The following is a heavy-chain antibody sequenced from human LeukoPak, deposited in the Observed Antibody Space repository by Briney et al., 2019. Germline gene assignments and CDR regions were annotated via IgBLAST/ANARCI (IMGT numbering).Heavy chain of an antibody. D-gene: IGHD4-17*01. V-gene: IGHV5-51*01. J-gene: IGHJ4*02. Sequence: GESLKISCKGSGYTFSSSWIGWVRQKPGKGLEWMGIIYPGDSDTRYSPSFQGQVTISADKSINTAYLQWSSLKATDTGMYFCARQYGRPYDYWGQGTLVTVSS. CDR1: GYTFSSSW. CDR3: ARQYGRPYDY. CDR2: IYPGDSDT.